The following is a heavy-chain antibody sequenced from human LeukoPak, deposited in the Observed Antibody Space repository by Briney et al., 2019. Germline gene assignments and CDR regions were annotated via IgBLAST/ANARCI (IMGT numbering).Heavy chain of an antibody. V-gene: IGHV4-59*08. CDR3: ARSSTTDPNHYYYYYMDV. D-gene: IGHD2-2*01. J-gene: IGHJ6*03. Sequence: SDTLSLTCTVSGASIRSYYWSWIRQPPGKGLEWIGYIYYTGSTNYNPSLKSRVTMSVDTSKNQFSLKLTSVTAADTAVYYCARSSTTDPNHYYYYYMDVWGKGTTVTVSS. CDR2: IYYTGST. CDR1: GASIRSYY.